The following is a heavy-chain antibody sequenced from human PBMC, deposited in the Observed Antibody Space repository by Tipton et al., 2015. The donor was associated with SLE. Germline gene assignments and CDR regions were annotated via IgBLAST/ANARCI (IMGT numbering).Heavy chain of an antibody. V-gene: IGHV3-48*03. CDR2: ISSRGHTV. CDR3: ARDSRELATSYFDF. CDR1: GLTFSNYE. J-gene: IGHJ4*02. Sequence: GSLRLSCAASGLTFSNYEMNWVRQAPGKGLEWVSYISSRGHTVDYADSVKGRFTISRDNAKNSLYLQMDSLRVEDTAIYYCARDSRELATSYFDFWGQGTLVTVSS. D-gene: IGHD6-13*01.